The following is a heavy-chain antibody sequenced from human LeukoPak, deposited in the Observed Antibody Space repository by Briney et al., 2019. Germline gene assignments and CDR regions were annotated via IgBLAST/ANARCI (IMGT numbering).Heavy chain of an antibody. D-gene: IGHD1-26*01. CDR1: GFTFSTYA. J-gene: IGHJ3*02. CDR2: ISDSGGRT. Sequence: GGSLRLSCAASGFTFSTYAVNWVRQAPGKGLEWVSSISDSGGRTYYADSLKGRFTISRDNSKNTLYLQMDSLRAEDTAIYYCAKDGGELRGSFDIWGQGTMVTVSS. V-gene: IGHV3-23*01. CDR3: AKDGGELRGSFDI.